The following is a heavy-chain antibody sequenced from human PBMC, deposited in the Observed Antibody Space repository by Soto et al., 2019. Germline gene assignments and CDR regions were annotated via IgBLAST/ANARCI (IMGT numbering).Heavy chain of an antibody. D-gene: IGHD2-2*01. CDR1: GFTFSSYS. CDR3: ARDCNSTSCYLTKSYYYYGMDV. Sequence: EVQLVESGGGLVKPGGSLRLSCAASGFTFSSYSMNWVRQAPGKGLEWVSSISSSSSYIYYADSVKGRFTISRDNAKNSLYLQMNSLRAEDTAVYYCARDCNSTSCYLTKSYYYYGMDVWGQGTTVTVSS. CDR2: ISSSSSYI. V-gene: IGHV3-21*01. J-gene: IGHJ6*02.